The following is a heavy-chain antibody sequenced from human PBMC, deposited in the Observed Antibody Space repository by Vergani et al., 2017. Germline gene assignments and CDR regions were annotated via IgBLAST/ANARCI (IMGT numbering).Heavy chain of an antibody. J-gene: IGHJ4*02. D-gene: IGHD6-19*01. CDR3: ARCLAVAGTLRYFDY. CDR1: GGSISSYY. Sequence: QVQLQESGPGLVKPSETLSLTCTVSGGSISSYYWSWIRQPPGTGLEWIGYIYYSGSTNYNPSLKSRVTISVAPSKNHVSLKLSSVTAADTAVYYCARCLAVAGTLRYFDYWGQGTLVTVSS. V-gene: IGHV4-59*01. CDR2: IYYSGST.